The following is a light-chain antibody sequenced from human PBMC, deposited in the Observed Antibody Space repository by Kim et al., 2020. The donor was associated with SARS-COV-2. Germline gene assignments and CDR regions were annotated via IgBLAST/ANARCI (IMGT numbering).Light chain of an antibody. CDR2: AAS. J-gene: IGKJ2*01. V-gene: IGKV1-9*01. CDR1: QGIRSY. Sequence: DIQLTQSPSFLSASVGDRVTITCRASQGIRSYLAWYQQKPGKAPKLLIYAASTLQSGVPSRFSGSGSGTEFTLTISSLQPEDFATYYCQQLNSYPHTFGQGTKLEI. CDR3: QQLNSYPHT.